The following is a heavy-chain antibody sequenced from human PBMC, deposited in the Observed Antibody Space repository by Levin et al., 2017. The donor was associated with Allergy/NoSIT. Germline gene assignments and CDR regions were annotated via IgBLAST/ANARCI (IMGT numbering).Heavy chain of an antibody. CDR3: ARDPTYFDFWSGHNRGGDDDEAFDI. CDR2: INSDGSSS. CDR1: GFTFSSYW. J-gene: IGHJ3*02. Sequence: GGSLRLSCAASGFTFSSYWMHWVRQAPGKGLEWVARINSDGSSSSYADSVRGRFTISRDNAKNTLYLQMDSLRVDDTALFYCARDPTYFDFWSGHNRGGDDDEAFDIWGQGTMVTVS. D-gene: IGHD3-3*01. V-gene: IGHV3-74*01.